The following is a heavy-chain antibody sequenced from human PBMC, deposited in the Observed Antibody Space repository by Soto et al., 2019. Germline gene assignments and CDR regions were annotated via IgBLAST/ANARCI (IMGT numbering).Heavy chain of an antibody. Sequence: GGSLRLSCAASGFTVSSNYMSWVRQAPGKGLEWVSVIYSGGSTYYADSVKGRFTISRDNSKNTLYLQMNSLRAEDTAVYYCARASSSWLLDYAFDIWGQGTMVTVSS. CDR1: GFTVSSNY. D-gene: IGHD6-13*01. V-gene: IGHV3-53*01. CDR3: ARASSSWLLDYAFDI. J-gene: IGHJ3*02. CDR2: IYSGGST.